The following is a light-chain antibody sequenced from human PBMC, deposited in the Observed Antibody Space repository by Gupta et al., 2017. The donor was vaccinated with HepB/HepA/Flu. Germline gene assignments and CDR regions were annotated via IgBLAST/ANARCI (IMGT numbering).Light chain of an antibody. CDR3: LQDYNYPRT. CDR2: ATS. CDR1: QGITND. J-gene: IGKJ3*01. V-gene: IGKV1-6*02. Sequence: AIQMTQSPSSLSASVGDRVTITCRASQGITNDLGWYQQKPGKAPKLLIYATSTLQSGVPSRFSGSRSGTDFTLTISSLQAEDFATYYCLQDYNYPRTFGPGTKVDI.